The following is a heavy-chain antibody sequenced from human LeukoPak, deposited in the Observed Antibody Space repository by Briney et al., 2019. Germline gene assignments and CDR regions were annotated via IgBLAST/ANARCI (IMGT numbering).Heavy chain of an antibody. J-gene: IGHJ4*02. CDR2: ISSSSSYT. V-gene: IGHV3-11*06. D-gene: IGHD1-1*01. Sequence: AGGSLRLSCAASGFTFSDYYMSWIRQAPGKGLEWVSYISSSSSYTNYADSVKGRFTISRGNAKNSLYLQMNSLRAEDTAVYYCARILRTTGTIDHYDYWGQGTLVTVSS. CDR1: GFTFSDYY. CDR3: ARILRTTGTIDHYDY.